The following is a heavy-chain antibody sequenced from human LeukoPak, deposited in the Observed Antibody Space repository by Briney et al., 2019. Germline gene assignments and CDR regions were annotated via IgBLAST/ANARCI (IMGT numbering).Heavy chain of an antibody. CDR3: ATEGYCSGGDCYSFDY. CDR2: IKSKIDGGTT. V-gene: IGHV3-15*01. J-gene: IGHJ4*02. CDR1: GLTFSKAW. Sequence: GGSLRLSCAVSGLTFSKAWMSWVRQAPGKGLECVDRIKSKIDGGTTDYAAPVKGRFTISRDDSKNTLYLQMNSLKTEDTAVYFCATEGYCSGGDCYSFDYWGQGTLVTVSS. D-gene: IGHD2-15*01.